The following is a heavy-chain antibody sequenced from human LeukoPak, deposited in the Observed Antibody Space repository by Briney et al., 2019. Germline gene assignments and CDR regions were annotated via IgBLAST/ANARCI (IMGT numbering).Heavy chain of an antibody. CDR1: GFTFDDYA. Sequence: GGSLRLSCAASGFTFDDYAMHWVRQAPGKGLEGVSGISWNSGSIGYADSVKGRFTISRDNAKNSLYLQMNSLRAEDTALYYCAKDQDVAAAGTWGSIDYWGQGTLVTVSS. J-gene: IGHJ4*02. V-gene: IGHV3-9*01. CDR3: AKDQDVAAAGTWGSIDY. D-gene: IGHD6-13*01. CDR2: ISWNSGSI.